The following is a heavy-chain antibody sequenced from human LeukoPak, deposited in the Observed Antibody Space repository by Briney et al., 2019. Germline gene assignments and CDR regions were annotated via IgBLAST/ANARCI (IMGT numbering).Heavy chain of an antibody. J-gene: IGHJ6*03. CDR2: INHSGST. Sequence: SETLSLTCAVYGGSFSGYYWSWIRQPPGKGLEWIGEINHSGSTNYNPSLKSRVTISVDTSKNQFSLKLSSVTAADTAVYYCARGVLDFWSGSLAAYYMDVWGKGTTVTVSS. D-gene: IGHD3-3*01. CDR1: GGSFSGYY. CDR3: ARGVLDFWSGSLAAYYMDV. V-gene: IGHV4-34*01.